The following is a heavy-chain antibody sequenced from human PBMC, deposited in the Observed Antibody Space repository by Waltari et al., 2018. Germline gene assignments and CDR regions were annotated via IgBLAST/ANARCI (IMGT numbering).Heavy chain of an antibody. J-gene: IGHJ4*02. D-gene: IGHD6-13*01. V-gene: IGHV3-23*04. CDR3: AKALTLSSTWDMH. Sequence: EVQLVESGGGLVQPGGSLRLSCAASGFTFSSYAMGWVRQVPGKGLEWISSIRGNGANTYYADSVKGRFTISRDKSKNTLFLQMDSLRAEDTAVYYCAKALTLSSTWDMHWGQGTLVTVSS. CDR2: IRGNGANT. CDR1: GFTFSSYA.